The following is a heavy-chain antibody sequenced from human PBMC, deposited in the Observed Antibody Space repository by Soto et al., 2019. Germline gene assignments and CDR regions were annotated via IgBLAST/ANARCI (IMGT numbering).Heavy chain of an antibody. D-gene: IGHD1-1*01. J-gene: IGHJ6*01. CDR3: VAVLNFWKLSVV. V-gene: IGHV1-69*01. CDR1: GDTFKNSV. CDR2: TIPLFGTT. Sequence: QVQLVQSGVEVRKPGSSVRVSCKASGDTFKNSVISWVRQAPGQGLEWMGGTIPLFGTTDYAQKFQGRLTITTAESTTIAYMEVSRLTSEDTAVDYCVAVLNFWKLSVVWWQGTAVMVSS.